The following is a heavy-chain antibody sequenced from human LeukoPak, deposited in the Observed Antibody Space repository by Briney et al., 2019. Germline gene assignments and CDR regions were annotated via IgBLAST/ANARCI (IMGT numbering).Heavy chain of an antibody. Sequence: GGSLRLSCAASGFTFSSYWMHWVRQAPGKGLVWVSRINSDGSSTSYADSVKGRFTISRDNAKNTLYLQMNSLRAEDTAVYYCARAPRDGYFDWSFFKNWGQGTLVTVSS. CDR2: INSDGSST. CDR1: GFTFSSYW. D-gene: IGHD3-9*01. CDR3: ARAPRDGYFDWSFFKN. J-gene: IGHJ4*02. V-gene: IGHV3-74*01.